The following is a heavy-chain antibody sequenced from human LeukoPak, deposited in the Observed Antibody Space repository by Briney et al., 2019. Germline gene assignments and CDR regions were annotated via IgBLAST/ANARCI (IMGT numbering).Heavy chain of an antibody. J-gene: IGHJ3*02. CDR1: GYTFTNYD. D-gene: IGHD5-24*01. V-gene: IGHV1-8*01. Sequence: ASVKVSCKASGYTFTNYDINWVRQATGQGLEWMGWINPISGYTGYAQNFQGRVTMTGNTSISTAYMELSSLKSEDAAVYYCAVDVEMATTKTDDAFDIWGQGTMVTVSS. CDR3: AVDVEMATTKTDDAFDI. CDR2: INPISGYT.